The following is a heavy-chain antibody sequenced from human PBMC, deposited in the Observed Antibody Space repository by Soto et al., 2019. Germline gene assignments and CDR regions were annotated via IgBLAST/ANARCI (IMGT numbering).Heavy chain of an antibody. V-gene: IGHV4-34*01. J-gene: IGHJ4*02. CDR3: ASGGEYYYDSSGPERRVYFDY. D-gene: IGHD3-22*01. CDR1: GGSFNDYF. CDR2: INHSGST. Sequence: PSEALSLTCTVYGGSFNDYFWSWIRQTPGKGLEWIGEINHSGSTNYNPSLKSRVTISGETSKNQFSLKRSSVTAADTAVYYCASGGEYYYDSSGPERRVYFDYWGQGTLVTVSS.